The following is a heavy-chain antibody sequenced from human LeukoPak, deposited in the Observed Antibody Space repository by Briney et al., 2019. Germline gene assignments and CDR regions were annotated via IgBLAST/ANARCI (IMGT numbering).Heavy chain of an antibody. CDR3: ARPPVTTIYWYFGL. J-gene: IGHJ2*01. CDR2: IYHDETT. Sequence: SETLSLTCAVSGYSISSDFYWGWVRQPPGKGLEWVGSIYHDETTYYNPSLKSRVTISLDTSRKQFSLNLASVTAADTAVYYCARPPVTTIYWYFGLWGRGTQVTVSS. CDR1: GYSISSDFY. V-gene: IGHV4-38-2*01. D-gene: IGHD4-17*01.